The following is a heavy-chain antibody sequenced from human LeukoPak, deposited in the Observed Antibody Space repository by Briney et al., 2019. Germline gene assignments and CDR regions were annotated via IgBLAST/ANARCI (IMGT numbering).Heavy chain of an antibody. J-gene: IGHJ4*02. D-gene: IGHD3-3*01. V-gene: IGHV3-43*01. CDR3: VRYDFWSGAKGGDY. Sequence: GGSLRLSCAASGFTFDDYTMHWVRQAPGKGLEWVSLISWDGGSTYYADSVKGRFTISRDNSKNSLYLQMNSLRTEDTALYYCVRYDFWSGAKGGDYWGQGTLVTVSS. CDR2: ISWDGGST. CDR1: GFTFDDYT.